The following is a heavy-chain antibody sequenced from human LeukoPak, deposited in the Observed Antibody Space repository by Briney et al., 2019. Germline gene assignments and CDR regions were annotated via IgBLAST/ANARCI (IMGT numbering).Heavy chain of an antibody. CDR2: IIPIFGTA. Sequence: SVKVSCKTSGYTFTSYGISWVRQAPGQGLEWMGGIIPIFGTANYAQKLQGRVTITTDESTSTAYMEVRSLRSEDTAVYYCGRKAGDCGGGSCYSIDYWGQGTLVTVSS. CDR1: GYTFTSYG. D-gene: IGHD2-15*01. J-gene: IGHJ4*02. CDR3: GRKAGDCGGGSCYSIDY. V-gene: IGHV1-69*05.